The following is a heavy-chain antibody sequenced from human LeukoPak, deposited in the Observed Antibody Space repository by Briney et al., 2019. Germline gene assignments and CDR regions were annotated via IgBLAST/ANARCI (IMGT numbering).Heavy chain of an antibody. CDR1: GFTFSSYA. CDR2: ISNSGGTT. V-gene: IGHV3-23*01. CDR3: AKGVTSHDFFSRGD. Sequence: PGGSLRLSCAASGFTFSSYAMSWVRQAPGKGLDWVSGISNSGGTTHYADSVKGQFTISRDNSKNTLYLQVNSLRAEDTAIYYCAKGVTSHDFFSRGDWGQGTLVTVSS. D-gene: IGHD5-18*01. J-gene: IGHJ4*02.